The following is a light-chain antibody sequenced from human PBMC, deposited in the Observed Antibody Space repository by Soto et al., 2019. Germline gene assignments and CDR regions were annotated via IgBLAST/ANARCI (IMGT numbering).Light chain of an antibody. J-gene: IGLJ1*01. CDR3: CSFTSITTCV. Sequence: AMTQPPSASGSPGQSVTISSTGTSSDAGAYNYVSWYKQQPGKAPTLMISAVSHRPSGVSNRFSGSKSGNTASLIISGLQAEDEADYYCCSFTSITTCVFGTGTKGTVL. CDR1: SSDAGAYNY. CDR2: AVS. V-gene: IGLV2-14*01.